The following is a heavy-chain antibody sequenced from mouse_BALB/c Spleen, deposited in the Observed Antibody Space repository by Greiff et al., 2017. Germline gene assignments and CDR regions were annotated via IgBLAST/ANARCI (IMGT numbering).Heavy chain of an antibody. V-gene: IGHV1-9*01. Sequence: VQLVESGAELMKPGASVKISCKATGYTFSSYWIEWVKQRPGHGLEWIGEILPGSGSTKYNEKFKGKATFTADTSSNTAYMQLSSLTSEDAAVYYCASLYGNYGAMDYWGQGTSVTVSA. J-gene: IGHJ4*01. CDR3: ASLYGNYGAMDY. CDR1: GYTFSSYW. CDR2: ILPGSGST. D-gene: IGHD2-1*01.